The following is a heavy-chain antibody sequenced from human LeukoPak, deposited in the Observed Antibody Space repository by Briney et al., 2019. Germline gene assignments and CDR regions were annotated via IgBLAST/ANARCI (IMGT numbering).Heavy chain of an antibody. J-gene: IGHJ3*02. Sequence: SVKVSCTASGGTFSRYAISWVREPPGQGREWMGGIIPILGTANYAQKFPGRVTITTDESTSTAYMELSSLRSEDTAVYYCAREGSYDAFDIWGQGTIVTASS. CDR1: GGTFSRYA. V-gene: IGHV1-69*05. D-gene: IGHD5-18*01. CDR2: IIPILGTA. CDR3: AREGSYDAFDI.